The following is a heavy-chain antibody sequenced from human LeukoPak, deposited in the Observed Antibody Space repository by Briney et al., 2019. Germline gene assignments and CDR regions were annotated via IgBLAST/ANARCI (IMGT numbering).Heavy chain of an antibody. V-gene: IGHV1-69*05. CDR3: ARGGGSYQNDAFDI. CDR1: GGTFSSYA. Sequence: EASVKVSCKACGGTFSSYAISWVRQAPGQGLEWMGGIIPIFGTANYAQKFQGRVTMTTDTSTSTAYMELRSLRSDDTAVYYCARGGGSYQNDAFDIWGQGTMVTVSS. J-gene: IGHJ3*02. CDR2: IIPIFGTA. D-gene: IGHD1-26*01.